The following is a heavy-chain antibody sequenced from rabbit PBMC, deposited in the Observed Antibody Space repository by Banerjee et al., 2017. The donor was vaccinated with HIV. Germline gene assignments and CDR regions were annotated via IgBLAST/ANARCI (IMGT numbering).Heavy chain of an antibody. CDR1: RFSFSSGYY. V-gene: IGHV1S40*01. J-gene: IGHJ4*01. CDR3: ARWDTSGWGPFNL. Sequence: QSLEESGGDLVKPGASLTLTCTASRFSFSSGYYMCWVRQAPGKGLEWIACIYAGSSGSTDYASWAKGRFTISKTSSTTVTLQMTSLTAADTATYFCARWDTSGWGPFNLWGPGTLVTVS. CDR2: IYAGSSGST. D-gene: IGHD4-1*01.